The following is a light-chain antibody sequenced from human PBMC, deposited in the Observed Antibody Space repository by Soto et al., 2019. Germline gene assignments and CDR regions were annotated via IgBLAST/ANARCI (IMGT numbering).Light chain of an antibody. J-gene: IGKJ1*01. Sequence: IRTTQAPSALSASVGDRATITCRASQSISSWLAWYQQKPGKAPKLLIYDASTLQSGVPSRYSGSGSGTEFTLTISNLQPDDFATYYCQQYESYSPWTFGQGTKVDI. V-gene: IGKV1-5*01. CDR1: QSISSW. CDR3: QQYESYSPWT. CDR2: DAS.